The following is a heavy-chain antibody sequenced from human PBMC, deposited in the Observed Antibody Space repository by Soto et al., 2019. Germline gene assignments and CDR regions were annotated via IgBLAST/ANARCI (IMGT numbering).Heavy chain of an antibody. Sequence: ASVKVSCKASGYTFTSYGISWVRQAPGQGLEWMGWISAYNGNTNYAQTLQGRVTMTTDTSTSTAYMELRSLRSDDTAVYYCARWASLFNWFDPWGQGTLVTVSS. J-gene: IGHJ5*02. CDR2: ISAYNGNT. CDR1: GYTFTSYG. CDR3: ARWASLFNWFDP. V-gene: IGHV1-18*04.